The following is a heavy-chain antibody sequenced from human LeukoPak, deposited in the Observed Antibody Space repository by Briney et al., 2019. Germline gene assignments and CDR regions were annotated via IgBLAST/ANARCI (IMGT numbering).Heavy chain of an antibody. CDR1: GFTVSSNY. J-gene: IGHJ4*02. Sequence: GGSLRLSCAASGFTVSSNYMSWVRQAPGKGLEWVSVIYSGGSTYYADSVKGRFTISRDNSKNTLYLQMSSLRAEDTAVYYCARDSVDTAMVEGNFDYWGQGTLVTVSS. V-gene: IGHV3-66*01. D-gene: IGHD5-18*01. CDR2: IYSGGST. CDR3: ARDSVDTAMVEGNFDY.